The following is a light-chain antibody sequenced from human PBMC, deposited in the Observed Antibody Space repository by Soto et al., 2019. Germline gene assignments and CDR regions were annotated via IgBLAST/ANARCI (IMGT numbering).Light chain of an antibody. CDR1: QGISNY. Sequence: DIQMTQSPSSLSASVGDRVTITCRASQGISNYLAWYQQKPGKVPKLLIYAASTLQSGVPSRFRGSGSGTDFTLTISSLQPEDVATYYCQKYNSAPRRTFGQGTKLEIK. V-gene: IGKV1-27*01. CDR2: AAS. J-gene: IGKJ2*01. CDR3: QKYNSAPRRT.